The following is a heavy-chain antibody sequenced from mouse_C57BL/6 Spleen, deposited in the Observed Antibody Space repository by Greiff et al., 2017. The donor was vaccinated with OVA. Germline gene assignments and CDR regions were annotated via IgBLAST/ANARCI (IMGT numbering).Heavy chain of an antibody. CDR2: IRLKSDNYAS. D-gene: IGHD1-1*01. Sequence: EVQLVESGGGLVQPGGSMKLSCVASGFTFSNYWMNWVRQSPEKGLEWVAQIRLKSDNYASNYAVSVKGRFTISRDDSKSSGYLQMNNLRAEDTGSYYCTGEGKFYYGGYWGQGTTLTVSS. V-gene: IGHV6-3*01. CDR3: TGEGKFYYGGY. J-gene: IGHJ2*01. CDR1: GFTFSNYW.